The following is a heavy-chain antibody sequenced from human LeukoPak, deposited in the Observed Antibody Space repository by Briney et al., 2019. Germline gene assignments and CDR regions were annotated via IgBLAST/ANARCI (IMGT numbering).Heavy chain of an antibody. D-gene: IGHD4-17*01. CDR2: ISYDGNNK. Sequence: GRSLRLSCAASGFTFSSYAMHWVRQAPGKGLEWVAVISYDGNNKYYAYSVKGRFTISRDNSKNTLYLQMNSLRAEDTALYYCATLPTWGQGTLVTVSS. J-gene: IGHJ4*02. CDR3: ATLPT. CDR1: GFTFSSYA. V-gene: IGHV3-30-3*01.